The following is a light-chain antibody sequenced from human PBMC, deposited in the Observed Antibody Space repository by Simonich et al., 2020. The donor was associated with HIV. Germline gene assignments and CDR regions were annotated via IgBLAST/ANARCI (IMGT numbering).Light chain of an antibody. CDR3: QQYGSSPWT. CDR1: QSVRSN. V-gene: IGKV3-15*01. CDR2: GAS. J-gene: IGKJ1*01. Sequence: EVVMTQSPATLSVSPGERATLSCRASQSVRSNLAWYQQKPGQAPRLLIYGASTRATAIPARFSGSGSGTEFTLIISSMQSEDFAVYYCQQYGSSPWTFGQGTKVEIK.